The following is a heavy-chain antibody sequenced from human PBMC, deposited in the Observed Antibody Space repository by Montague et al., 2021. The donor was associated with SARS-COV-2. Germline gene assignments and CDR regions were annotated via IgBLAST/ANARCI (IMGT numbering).Heavy chain of an antibody. D-gene: IGHD3-9*01. CDR3: AREKDTSGYILRY. J-gene: IGHJ4*02. CDR2: IYKDGRT. CDR1: GFTVSSNY. Sequence: SLRLSCAASGFTVSSNYMTWVRQAPGKGLEWVSVIYKDGRTYYAXSVKVRFTVSRDNSKNTLYLQMHSLRAEDTAVYYFAREKDTSGYILRYWGQGTLVTVSS. V-gene: IGHV3-53*01.